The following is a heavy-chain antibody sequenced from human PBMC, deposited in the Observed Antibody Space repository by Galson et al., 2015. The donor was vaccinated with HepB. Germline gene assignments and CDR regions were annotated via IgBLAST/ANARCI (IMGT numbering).Heavy chain of an antibody. CDR3: ARGVYSSSYTVDYYYYYYMDV. V-gene: IGHV1-8*01. J-gene: IGHJ6*03. Sequence: SVKVSCKASGYTFTSYDINWVRQATGQGLEWMGWMNPNSGNTGYAQKFQGRVTMTRNTSISTAYMELSSLRSEDTAVYYCARGVYSSSYTVDYYYYYYMDVWGKGTTVTVSS. D-gene: IGHD6-6*01. CDR1: GYTFTSYD. CDR2: MNPNSGNT.